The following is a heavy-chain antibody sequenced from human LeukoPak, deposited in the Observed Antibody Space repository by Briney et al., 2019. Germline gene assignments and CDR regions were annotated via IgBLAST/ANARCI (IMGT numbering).Heavy chain of an antibody. CDR3: ARMYNGYYYYGMDV. V-gene: IGHV1-18*01. J-gene: IGHJ6*02. CDR2: ISAYNGNT. D-gene: IGHD1-26*01. Sequence: GASVKVSCKASGYTFTSYGISWVRQAPGQGFEWMGWISAYNGNTNYAQKLQGRVTMTTDTSTSTAYMELRSLRSDDTAVYYCARMYNGYYYYGMDVWGQGTTVTVSS. CDR1: GYTFTSYG.